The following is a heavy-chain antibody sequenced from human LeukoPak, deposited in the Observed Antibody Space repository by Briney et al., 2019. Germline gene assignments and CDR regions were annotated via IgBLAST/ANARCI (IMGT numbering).Heavy chain of an antibody. CDR1: GYTFNTRA. CDR2: INTRNGNT. D-gene: IGHD4-23*01. Sequence: ASVKVSCKASGYTFNTRAIAWVRQAPGQGLEWMGWINTRNGNTLYAQKVQGRVTITRDTSASTAYMELSSLRSEDTAVYYCARDRYTTVVTPGIASYWGQGTLVTVSS. J-gene: IGHJ4*02. CDR3: ARDRYTTVVTPGIASY. V-gene: IGHV1-3*04.